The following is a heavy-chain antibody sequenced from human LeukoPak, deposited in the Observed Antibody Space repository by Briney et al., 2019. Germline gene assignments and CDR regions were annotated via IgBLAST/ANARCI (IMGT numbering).Heavy chain of an antibody. CDR2: IYPGDSDT. Sequence: GESLKISRKGSGYSFTSYWIGWVRQMPGKGLEWMGIIYPGDSDTRYSPSFQGQVTISADKSISTAYLQWSSLKASDTAMYYCARGDCSSTSCYWSYFDYWGQGTLVTVSS. D-gene: IGHD2-2*01. CDR1: GYSFTSYW. V-gene: IGHV5-51*01. CDR3: ARGDCSSTSCYWSYFDY. J-gene: IGHJ4*02.